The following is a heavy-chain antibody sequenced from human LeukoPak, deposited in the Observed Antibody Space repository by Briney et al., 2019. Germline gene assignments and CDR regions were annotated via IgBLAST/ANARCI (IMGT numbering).Heavy chain of an antibody. J-gene: IGHJ5*02. D-gene: IGHD2-2*01. CDR3: ARRGYCSSTSCYEYWFDP. CDR2: IYYSGST. Sequence: PSETLSLTCTVSGVSISSSSYYWGRIRQPPGKGLEWIGIIYYSGSTYYNPSLKSRLTISVDTSKNQFSLKLSSVTTPDTAVYYCARRGYCSSTSCYEYWFDPWGQGTLVTVSS. CDR1: GVSISSSSYY. V-gene: IGHV4-39*01.